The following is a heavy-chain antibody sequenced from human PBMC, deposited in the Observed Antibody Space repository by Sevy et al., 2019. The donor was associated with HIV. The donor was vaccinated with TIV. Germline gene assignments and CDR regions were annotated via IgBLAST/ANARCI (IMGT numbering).Heavy chain of an antibody. D-gene: IGHD1-1*01. J-gene: IGHJ6*02. CDR2: IYPGDSDT. CDR1: GYRFTDYW. V-gene: IGHV5-51*01. Sequence: GESLNISCKGSGYRFTDYWIVWVRQMPGKGLEWMGIIYPGDSDTTSSPSFQGQVTISVDKSISTAYLQWRSLKASDTAIFYCARGARGTLPSYYYYPMDVWGQGTTVTVSS. CDR3: ARGARGTLPSYYYYPMDV.